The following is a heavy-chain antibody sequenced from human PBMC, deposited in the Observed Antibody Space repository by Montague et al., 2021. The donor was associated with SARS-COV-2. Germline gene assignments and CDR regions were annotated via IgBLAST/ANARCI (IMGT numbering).Heavy chain of an antibody. CDR3: ARRGYSGYDYHLLFDY. CDR2: KKNSGST. J-gene: IGHJ4*02. Sequence: TVSVDSSPGRNYNPSNLRHPQCTVSQLLGRKKNSGSTYYKPSLKSRVTISVDTSKNQFSLKLSSVTAADTAVYYCARRGYSGYDYHLLFDYWGQGTLVTVSS. D-gene: IGHD5-12*01. V-gene: IGHV4-39*01. CDR1: VDSSPGRNYN.